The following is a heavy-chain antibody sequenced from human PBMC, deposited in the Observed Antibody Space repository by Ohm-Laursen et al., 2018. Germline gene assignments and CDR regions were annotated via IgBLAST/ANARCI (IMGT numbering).Heavy chain of an antibody. Sequence: SETLSLTCSVSGGSISSYYWSWIRQPPGKGLEWIGYMYYSGSTNFNPSLKSRVTISVDTSKNQFSLKLSSVTAADTAVYYCARHRDYYDSSGYYTHFDYWGQGALVTVSS. CDR3: ARHRDYYDSSGYYTHFDY. CDR2: MYYSGST. V-gene: IGHV4-59*08. D-gene: IGHD3-22*01. J-gene: IGHJ4*02. CDR1: GGSISSYY.